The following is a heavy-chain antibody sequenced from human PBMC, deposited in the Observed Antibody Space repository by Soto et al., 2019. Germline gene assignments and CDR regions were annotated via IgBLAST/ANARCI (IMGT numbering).Heavy chain of an antibody. CDR1: GFIFNEYG. D-gene: IGHD2-15*01. CDR3: ARWGCSGSNCNLNQRSFDL. J-gene: IGHJ4*02. CDR2: IWYDGSNK. V-gene: IGHV3-33*01. Sequence: QVQLVESGGGVVQPGRSLRLSCAASGFIFNEYGMHWVRQAPGKGLEWVAVIWYDGSNKYYADSVNGRFTFSRDNTKNTMSLQMNSLRVADTAVYYCARWGCSGSNCNLNQRSFDLWGQGTLVTVSS.